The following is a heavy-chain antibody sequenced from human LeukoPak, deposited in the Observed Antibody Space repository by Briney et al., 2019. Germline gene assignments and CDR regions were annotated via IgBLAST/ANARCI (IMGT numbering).Heavy chain of an antibody. V-gene: IGHV3-23*01. Sequence: GGSLRLSCAASGFTFRSYGMHWVRQAPGKGLEWVSAISGSGGSTYYADSVKGRFTISRDNSKNTLYLQMNSLRAEDTAVYYCAKRPGVVVIPYYFDYWGQGTLVTVSS. CDR3: AKRPGVVVIPYYFDY. CDR2: ISGSGGST. J-gene: IGHJ4*02. D-gene: IGHD3-22*01. CDR1: GFTFRSYG.